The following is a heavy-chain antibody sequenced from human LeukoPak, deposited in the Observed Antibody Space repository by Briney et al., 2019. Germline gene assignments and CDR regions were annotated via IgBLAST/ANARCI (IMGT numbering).Heavy chain of an antibody. CDR1: GFTFSSYS. V-gene: IGHV3-21*01. D-gene: IGHD5-18*01. CDR3: ASLDVDTATAGYYFDY. Sequence: GGSLRLSCAASGFTFSSYSMNWVRQAPGKGLEWVSSISSSSSYIYYADSVKGRFTISRDNAKNSLYLQMNSLRAEDTAVYYCASLDVDTATAGYYFDYWGQGTLVTVSS. CDR2: ISSSSSYI. J-gene: IGHJ4*02.